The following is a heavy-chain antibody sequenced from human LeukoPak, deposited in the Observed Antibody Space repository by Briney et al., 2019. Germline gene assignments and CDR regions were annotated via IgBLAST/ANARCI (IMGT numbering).Heavy chain of an antibody. D-gene: IGHD6-6*01. CDR3: ASLPYSRSPLFDL. J-gene: IGHJ4*02. CDR2: IYYTGST. CDR1: SGSITNYY. Sequence: SETLSLTCTVSSGSITNYYWSWVRQPPGKGLEWIGYIYYTGSTNYNPSLKGRVTMSIDTSKNQFSLKLSSVTAADTAVYYCASLPYSRSPLFDLWGQGTLVTVSS. V-gene: IGHV4-59*01.